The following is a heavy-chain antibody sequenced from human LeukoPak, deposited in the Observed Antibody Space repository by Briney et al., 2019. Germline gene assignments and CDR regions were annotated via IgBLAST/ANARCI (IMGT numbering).Heavy chain of an antibody. Sequence: GGSLRLSCAASGFTFSSYAMSWVRQAPGRGLEWVSGISDSGGSTSHADSVKGRFTISRDNSKNTLYLQMNSLRAEDTAVYYCAKGYSSTWYSSDYWGRGTLVTVSS. J-gene: IGHJ4*02. CDR3: AKGYSSTWYSSDY. D-gene: IGHD6-13*01. CDR2: ISDSGGST. CDR1: GFTFSSYA. V-gene: IGHV3-23*01.